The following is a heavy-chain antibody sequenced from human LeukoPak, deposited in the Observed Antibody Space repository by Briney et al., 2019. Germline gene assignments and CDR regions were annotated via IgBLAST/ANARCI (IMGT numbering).Heavy chain of an antibody. V-gene: IGHV4-59*01. CDR2: IYYSGST. CDR1: GGSISIYY. D-gene: IGHD3-10*02. Sequence: SETLSLTCTVSGGSISIYYWSWIRQPPGRARVWSGYIYYSGSTNYNPSLQSRVTISVDTSKNQFSLKLSSVTAADTAVYYCARDSGLPSVRGVIMHWFDPWGQGTLVTVSS. J-gene: IGHJ5*02. CDR3: ARDSGLPSVRGVIMHWFDP.